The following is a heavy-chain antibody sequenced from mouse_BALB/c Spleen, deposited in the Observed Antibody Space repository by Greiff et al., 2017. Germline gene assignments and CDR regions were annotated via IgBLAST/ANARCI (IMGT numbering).Heavy chain of an antibody. CDR1: GFSLTSYG. CDR2: IWAGGST. J-gene: IGHJ3*01. Sequence: VKLVESGPGLVAPSQSLSITCTVSGFSLTSYGVHWVRQPPGKGLEWLGVIWAGGSTNYNSALMSRLSISKDNSKSQVFLKMNSLQTDDTAMYYCARDPLPYYGSIAYWGQGTLVTVSA. CDR3: ARDPLPYYGSIAY. V-gene: IGHV2-9*02. D-gene: IGHD1-1*01.